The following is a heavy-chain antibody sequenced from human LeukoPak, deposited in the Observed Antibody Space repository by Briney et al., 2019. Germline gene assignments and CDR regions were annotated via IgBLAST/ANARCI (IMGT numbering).Heavy chain of an antibody. J-gene: IGHJ3*02. CDR3: ARAAAAPDAFDI. CDR1: GFTFSSYS. CDR2: ISSSSSYI. Sequence: GGSLRLSCAASGFTFSSYSMNWVRQAPGKGLEWVSSISSSSSYIYYADSVKGRFTISRDNAKNSLYLQMNSLRAEDTAVYHCARAAAAPDAFDIWGQGTMVTVSS. D-gene: IGHD6-25*01. V-gene: IGHV3-21*01.